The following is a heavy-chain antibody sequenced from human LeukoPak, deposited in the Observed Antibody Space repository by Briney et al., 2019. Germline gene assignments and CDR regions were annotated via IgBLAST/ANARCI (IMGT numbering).Heavy chain of an antibody. D-gene: IGHD6-6*01. CDR2: ISSSSSTI. CDR1: GFTFSSYS. V-gene: IGHV3-48*04. CDR3: ARDPSIAATDPDAFDI. Sequence: GGSLRLSCAASGFTFSSYSMNWVRQAPGKGLEWVSYISSSSSTIYYADSVKGRFTISRDNAKNSLYLQMNSLRAEDTAVYYCARDPSIAATDPDAFDIWGQGTMVTVSS. J-gene: IGHJ3*02.